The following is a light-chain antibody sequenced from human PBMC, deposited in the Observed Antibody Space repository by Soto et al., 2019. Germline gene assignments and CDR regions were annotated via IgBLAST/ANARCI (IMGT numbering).Light chain of an antibody. CDR2: TAS. CDR1: QGVTRW. V-gene: IGKV1-12*01. CDR3: QQANTFPLT. Sequence: DLQMTQSPSSVSASVGDRVTITCRASQGVTRWLAWYQQKPGKAPKLLIYTASSLQSGVPSRFSGSGFGTDFTLTISSLQPEDFATYYCQQANTFPLTFGGGTKVEIK. J-gene: IGKJ4*01.